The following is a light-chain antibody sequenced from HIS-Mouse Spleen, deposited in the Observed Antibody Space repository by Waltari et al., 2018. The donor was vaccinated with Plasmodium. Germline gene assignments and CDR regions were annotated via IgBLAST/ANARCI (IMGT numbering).Light chain of an antibody. J-gene: IGLJ3*02. CDR3: YSTDSSGNHRV. V-gene: IGLV3-10*01. Sequence: SYELTQPPSVSVSPGQTARITCSGDALPNNYAYLYQPKSGQAPVLVIYEDSKRPSGIPERFSGSSSGTMATLTISGAQVEDEADYYCYSTDSSGNHRVFGGGTKLTVL. CDR2: EDS. CDR1: ALPNNY.